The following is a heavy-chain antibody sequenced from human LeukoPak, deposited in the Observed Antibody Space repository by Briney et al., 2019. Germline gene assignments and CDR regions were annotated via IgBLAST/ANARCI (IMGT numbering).Heavy chain of an antibody. Sequence: GASVKVSCKASGGTFSSYAISWVRQAPGQGLEWMGRIIPVLGIANYAQKFQGRVTITADKSTSTAYMELSSLRSEDTAVYYCAGTYTDFGGDLFDPWGQGTLVTVSS. CDR1: GGTFSSYA. V-gene: IGHV1-69*04. J-gene: IGHJ5*02. CDR3: AGTYTDFGGDLFDP. D-gene: IGHD3-16*01. CDR2: IIPVLGIA.